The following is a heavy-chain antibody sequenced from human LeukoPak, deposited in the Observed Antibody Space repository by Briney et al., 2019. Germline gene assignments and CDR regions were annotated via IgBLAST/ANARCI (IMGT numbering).Heavy chain of an antibody. CDR1: GFTFSSYA. J-gene: IGHJ4*02. CDR2: ISGSGGST. Sequence: PGGSLRLSCAASGFTFSSYAMSWVRQAPGKGLEWVSAISGSGGSTYYADSVKGRFTISRDNSKNTLYLQMNSLRAEDTAVYYCAKRTHYYDSSGYDEKYYFDYWGQGTLVTVSS. D-gene: IGHD3-22*01. V-gene: IGHV3-23*01. CDR3: AKRTHYYDSSGYDEKYYFDY.